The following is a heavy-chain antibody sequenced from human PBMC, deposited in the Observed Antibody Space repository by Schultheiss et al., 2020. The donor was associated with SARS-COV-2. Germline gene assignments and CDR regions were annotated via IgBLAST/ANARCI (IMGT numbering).Heavy chain of an antibody. V-gene: IGHV3-48*03. J-gene: IGHJ4*02. D-gene: IGHD3-3*01. Sequence: GGSLRLSCAASGFTFSSYEMIWVRQAPGKGLEWVSYISSSGSTIYYADSVKGRFTISRDNAKNSLYLQMNSLRAEDTAVYYCARGGYYDFWSGYSGDYWGQGTLVTVSS. CDR1: GFTFSSYE. CDR3: ARGGYYDFWSGYSGDY. CDR2: ISSSGSTI.